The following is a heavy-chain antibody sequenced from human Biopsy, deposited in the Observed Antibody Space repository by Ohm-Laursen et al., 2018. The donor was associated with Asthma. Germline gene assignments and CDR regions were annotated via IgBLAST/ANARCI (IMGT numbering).Heavy chain of an antibody. V-gene: IGHV3-11*01. CDR3: ARGYSTSWYFGY. CDR2: ISSRGSNL. Sequence: GSLRLSCTAPGFSFSDYYMMWIRRAPGKGLEWVAYISSRGSNLYYADSVKGRFTISRDNPKKSVYLQLDSLRVEDTAVYYCARGYSTSWYFGYWGQGTVVTVSS. CDR1: GFSFSDYY. D-gene: IGHD6-13*01. J-gene: IGHJ4*02.